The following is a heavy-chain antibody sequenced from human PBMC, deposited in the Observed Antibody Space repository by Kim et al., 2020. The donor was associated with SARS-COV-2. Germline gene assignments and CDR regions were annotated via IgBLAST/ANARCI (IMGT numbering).Heavy chain of an antibody. D-gene: IGHD3-3*01. Sequence: SETLSLTCTVSGGSISSSSYYWGWIRQPPGKGLEWIGSIYYSGSTYYNPSLKSRVTISVDTSKNQFSLKLSSVTAADTAVYYCAIYLRITIFGVVINAFDIWGQGTMVTVSS. CDR3: AIYLRITIFGVVINAFDI. CDR1: GGSISSSSYY. CDR2: IYYSGST. J-gene: IGHJ3*02. V-gene: IGHV4-39*01.